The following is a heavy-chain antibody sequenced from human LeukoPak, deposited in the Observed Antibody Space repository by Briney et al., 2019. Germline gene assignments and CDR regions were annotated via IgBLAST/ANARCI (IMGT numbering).Heavy chain of an antibody. CDR3: ARGQTYYYDSSGYYLDY. J-gene: IGHJ4*02. CDR2: IIPIFGTA. CDR1: GGTFSSYA. Sequence: SVKVSCKASGGTFSSYAISWVRQDPGQGLEWMGGIIPIFGTANYAQKFQGRVTITTDESTSTAYMELSSLRSEDTAVHYCARGQTYYYDSSGYYLDYWGQGTLVTVSS. V-gene: IGHV1-69*05. D-gene: IGHD3-22*01.